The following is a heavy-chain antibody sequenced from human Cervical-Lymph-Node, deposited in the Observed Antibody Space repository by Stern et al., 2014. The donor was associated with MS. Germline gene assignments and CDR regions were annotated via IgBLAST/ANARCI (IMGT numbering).Heavy chain of an antibody. CDR3: ARIVTWWDAFDT. D-gene: IGHD2-8*02. Sequence: QVQLQESGPGPVKPSQTLSLTCTVSGDSIISGGNYWSLIRQHPGKGLEWIGHIYYSGNAHYSASLESRVTISVDTSQNQFSLRLTSVTAADTAVYYCARIVTWWDAFDTWGPGTMVTVSS. CDR1: GDSIISGGNY. CDR2: IYYSGNA. V-gene: IGHV4-31*03. J-gene: IGHJ3*02.